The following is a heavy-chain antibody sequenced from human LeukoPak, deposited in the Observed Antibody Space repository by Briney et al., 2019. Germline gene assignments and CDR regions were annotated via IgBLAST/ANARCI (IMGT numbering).Heavy chain of an antibody. CDR2: ISSSSSYI. D-gene: IGHD1-26*01. CDR1: GFTFSSYS. V-gene: IGHV3-21*01. CDR3: ARKDGIVGAPDAFDI. J-gene: IGHJ3*02. Sequence: GGSLRVSCAASGFTFSSYSMNWVRQAPGKGLEWVSSISSSSSYIYYADSVKGRFTISRDNAKNSLYLQMNSLRAEDTAVYYCARKDGIVGAPDAFDIWGQGTMVTVSS.